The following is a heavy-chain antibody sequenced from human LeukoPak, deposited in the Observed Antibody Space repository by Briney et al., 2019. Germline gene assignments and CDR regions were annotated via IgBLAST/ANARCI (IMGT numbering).Heavy chain of an antibody. V-gene: IGHV3-66*01. Sequence: GGSLRLSCAASGFTVSSNYMSWVRQAPGKGLEWVSVIYSGGSTYYADSVKGRFTISRDNSKNTLHLQMNSLSAEDTAVYYCARESFYGDYIDYWGQGTLVTVSS. CDR3: ARESFYGDYIDY. CDR1: GFTVSSNY. J-gene: IGHJ4*02. CDR2: IYSGGST. D-gene: IGHD4-17*01.